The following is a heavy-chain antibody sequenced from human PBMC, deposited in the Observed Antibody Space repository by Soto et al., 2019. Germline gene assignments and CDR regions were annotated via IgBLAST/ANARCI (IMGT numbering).Heavy chain of an antibody. CDR2: MNTNSGNT. CDR1: GYTFTSYD. Sequence: QVQLVQSGAEVKKPGASVKVSCKASGYTFTSYDINWVRQATGQGLEWMGWMNTNSGNTGDAQNFQGIVTTTRNTSISTAHMELSSLRSEDTAVYYCAGERSRYGMDVWGQGTTVTVSS. D-gene: IGHD1-26*01. V-gene: IGHV1-8*01. CDR3: AGERSRYGMDV. J-gene: IGHJ6*02.